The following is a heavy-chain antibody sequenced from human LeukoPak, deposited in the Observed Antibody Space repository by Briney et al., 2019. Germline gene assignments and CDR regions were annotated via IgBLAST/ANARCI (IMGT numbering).Heavy chain of an antibody. D-gene: IGHD3-10*01. Sequence: GASVKVSCKASGGTFSSHVISWVRQAPGQGLEWMGRIIPILGIANYAQKFQGRITITADKSTSTTYMELSSLRSEDTAVYYCARGGSLDYWGQGTLVTVSS. CDR1: GGTFSSHV. CDR2: IIPILGIA. V-gene: IGHV1-69*04. J-gene: IGHJ4*02. CDR3: ARGGSLDY.